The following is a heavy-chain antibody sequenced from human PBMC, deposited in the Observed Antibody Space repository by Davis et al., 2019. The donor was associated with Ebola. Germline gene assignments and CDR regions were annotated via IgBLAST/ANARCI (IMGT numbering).Heavy chain of an antibody. Sequence: AALVKVSCKASGYTFTAYYLQWVRQAPGQGLEWVGRINPNSGGTNFAQGFQGRVTMTWDTSTSTAYMELSRLRSDDTAVYYCARGGITMTVVPRDYYYGVDVWGQGTTVTVSS. CDR2: INPNSGGT. J-gene: IGHJ6*02. V-gene: IGHV1-2*06. CDR1: GYTFTAYY. CDR3: ARGGITMTVVPRDYYYGVDV. D-gene: IGHD3-22*01.